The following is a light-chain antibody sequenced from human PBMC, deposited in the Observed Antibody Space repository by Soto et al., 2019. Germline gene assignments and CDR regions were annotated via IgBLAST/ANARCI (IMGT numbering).Light chain of an antibody. J-gene: IGLJ3*02. V-gene: IGLV1-40*01. CDR2: SNN. CDR3: HSYDSSLSAVV. Sequence: QSVLTQPPSVSGAPGQRFTISCTGTSSNIGAGYDVHWYQQLPGKAPTLLIYSNNDRPSGVPDRSSGSKSGTSASLAITGLQGDDEADYYCHSYDSSLSAVVFGGGTKLTVL. CDR1: SSNIGAGYD.